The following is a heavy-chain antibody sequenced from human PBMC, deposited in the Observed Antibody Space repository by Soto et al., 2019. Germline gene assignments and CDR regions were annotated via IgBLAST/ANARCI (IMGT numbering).Heavy chain of an antibody. D-gene: IGHD3-10*01. J-gene: IGHJ4*02. CDR3: ARSPGVFEY. V-gene: IGHV1-69*06. Sequence: QVQLVQSGAEVKKPGSSVKVSCKASGGTFSSLAISWVRQAPGQGLEWRGGLVPVFGTANYAQKFQDRVTITADKSTSTSYMELSSLRSEDTAVYYCARSPGVFEYWGQGTLVTVSS. CDR1: GGTFSSLA. CDR2: LVPVFGTA.